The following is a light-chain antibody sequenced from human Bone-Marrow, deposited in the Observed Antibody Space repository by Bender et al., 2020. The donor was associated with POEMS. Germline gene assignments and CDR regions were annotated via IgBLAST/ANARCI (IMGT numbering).Light chain of an antibody. J-gene: IGLJ2*01. CDR3: QAWDSSTVV. CDR2: DDS. V-gene: IGLV3-21*02. Sequence: SYVLTQSPSVSVAPGQTARITCGGNNIGSKSVHWYQQKPGQVPVLVVYDDSDRPSGIPERFSGSSSGNTATLTISGTQAMDEADYYCQAWDSSTVVFGGGTKLTVL. CDR1: NIGSKS.